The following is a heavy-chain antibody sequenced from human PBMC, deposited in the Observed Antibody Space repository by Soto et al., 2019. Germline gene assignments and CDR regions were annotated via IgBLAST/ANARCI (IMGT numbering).Heavy chain of an antibody. CDR3: ARDRVGFGELLPGY. J-gene: IGHJ4*02. Sequence: LVKVSCKASGYTFTSYGISWVRQAPGQGLEWMGWISAYNGNTNYAQKLQGRVTMTTDTSTSTAYMELRSLRSDDTAVYYCARDRVGFGELLPGYWGQGTLVTVSS. V-gene: IGHV1-18*01. CDR1: GYTFTSYG. D-gene: IGHD3-10*01. CDR2: ISAYNGNT.